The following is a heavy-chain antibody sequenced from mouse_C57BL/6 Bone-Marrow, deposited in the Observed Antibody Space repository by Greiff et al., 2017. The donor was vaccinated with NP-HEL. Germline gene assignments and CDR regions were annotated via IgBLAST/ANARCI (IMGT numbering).Heavy chain of an antibody. D-gene: IGHD3-2*02. CDR1: GFTFSSDG. V-gene: IGHV5-6*01. CDR2: ISSGGSYT. CDR3: ARTQLRYLAWFAY. J-gene: IGHJ3*01. Sequence: EVQLVESGGDLVKPGGSLKLSCAASGFTFSSDGMSWVRQTPDKRLEWVATISSGGSYTYYPASVKGRYTISRDNAKNTLYLQMSSLKSEDTAMDYCARTQLRYLAWFAYWGQGTLVTVSA.